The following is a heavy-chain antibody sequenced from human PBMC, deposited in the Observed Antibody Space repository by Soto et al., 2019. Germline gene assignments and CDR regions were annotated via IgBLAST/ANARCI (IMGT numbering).Heavy chain of an antibody. D-gene: IGHD3-22*01. V-gene: IGHV4-39*01. CDR2: IYYSGST. CDR1: GGSISSSSYY. J-gene: IGHJ4*02. Sequence: PSETLSLTCTVSGGSISSSSYYWGWIRQPPGKGLGWIGSIYYSGSTYYNPSLKSRVTISVDTSKNQFSLKLSSVTAADTAVYYCARVRDSSGYYGWGQGTLVTVSS. CDR3: ARVRDSSGYYG.